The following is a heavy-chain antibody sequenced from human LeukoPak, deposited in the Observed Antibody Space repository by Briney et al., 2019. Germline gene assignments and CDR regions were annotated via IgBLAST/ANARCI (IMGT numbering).Heavy chain of an antibody. D-gene: IGHD6-19*01. Sequence: SETLSLTCAVSGYSISSGYYWGWIRQPPGKGLEWIGSIYHSGSTYYNPSLKSRVTISVDTSKNQFSLKLSSVTAADTAVYYCAGCSSGWSPYYYYMDVWGKGTTVTVFS. V-gene: IGHV4-38-2*01. CDR1: GYSISSGYY. CDR2: IYHSGST. CDR3: AGCSSGWSPYYYYMDV. J-gene: IGHJ6*03.